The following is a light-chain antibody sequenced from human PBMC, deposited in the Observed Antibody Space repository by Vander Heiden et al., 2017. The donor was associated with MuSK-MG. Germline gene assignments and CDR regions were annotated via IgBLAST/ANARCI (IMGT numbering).Light chain of an antibody. J-gene: IGLJ2*01. CDR3: CSYAGSYTFV. CDR1: SSDVGGYNF. V-gene: IGLV2-11*01. Sequence: QSDLTQTRSVSGSPGQSVTISCTGTSSDVGGYNFVSCYQQHPGKAPKLMIYDVSKRPSAVPDRFSGSKSGNTASLTISGLQAEDEADYYCCSYAGSYTFVFGGGTKLTVL. CDR2: DVS.